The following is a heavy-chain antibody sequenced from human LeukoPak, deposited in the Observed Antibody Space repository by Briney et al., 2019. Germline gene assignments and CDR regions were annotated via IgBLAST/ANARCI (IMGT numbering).Heavy chain of an antibody. J-gene: IGHJ4*02. CDR3: ARRGSSSREFDY. D-gene: IGHD6-6*01. Sequence: RPGGSLRLSCAASGFTFNSYTIRWVRQAPGKGLEWVSSISGSGENTYYADSVKGRFTISRDNSKSTVYLQMNSLRAEDTAVYYCARRGSSSREFDYWGQGTLVTVSS. CDR1: GFTFNSYT. V-gene: IGHV3-23*01. CDR2: ISGSGENT.